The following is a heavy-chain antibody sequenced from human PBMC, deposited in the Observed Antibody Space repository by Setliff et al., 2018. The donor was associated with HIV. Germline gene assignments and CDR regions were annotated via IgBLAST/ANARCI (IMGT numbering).Heavy chain of an antibody. V-gene: IGHV1-69*06. J-gene: IGHJ6*03. CDR2: IIPVFGAE. D-gene: IGHD2-2*01. CDR1: GGTFSRYA. CDR3: ARGVVPAAHMDV. Sequence: WASVKVSCKASGGTFSRYAISWVRQAPGQGLEWMGRIIPVFGAENYAQKFQGKVTITADKSTSTAYMELRSLRSDDTAVYYCARGVVPAAHMDVWGKGTTVTVSS.